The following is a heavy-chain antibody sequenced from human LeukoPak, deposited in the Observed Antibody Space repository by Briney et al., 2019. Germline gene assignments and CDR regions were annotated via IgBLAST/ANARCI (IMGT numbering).Heavy chain of an antibody. D-gene: IGHD3-10*01. CDR3: ARSESRNYYGRSYGPVNYYYYMDV. V-gene: IGHV4-39*07. Sequence: SETLSLTCTVSGGSISSSSYYWGWIRQPPGKGLEWIGSIYYSGSTNYNPSLKSRVTISVDTSKNQFSLKLSSVTAADTAVYYCARSESRNYYGRSYGPVNYYYYMDVWGKGTTVTVSS. J-gene: IGHJ6*03. CDR1: GGSISSSSYY. CDR2: IYYSGST.